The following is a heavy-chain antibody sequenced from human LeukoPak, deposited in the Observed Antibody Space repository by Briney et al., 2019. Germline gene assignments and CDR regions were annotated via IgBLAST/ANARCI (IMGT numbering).Heavy chain of an antibody. V-gene: IGHV4-61*02. CDR2: IYTSGST. CDR3: ARGRGMVLWFGEYLDY. D-gene: IGHD3-10*01. J-gene: IGHJ4*02. CDR1: GGSMITGSYY. Sequence: PSQTLSLTCTVSGGSMITGSYYWSWIRQPAGKGLEWIGRIYTSGSTNYNPSLKSRVTISVDTSKNQFSLKLSSVTAADTAVYYCARGRGMVLWFGEYLDYWGQGTLVTVSS.